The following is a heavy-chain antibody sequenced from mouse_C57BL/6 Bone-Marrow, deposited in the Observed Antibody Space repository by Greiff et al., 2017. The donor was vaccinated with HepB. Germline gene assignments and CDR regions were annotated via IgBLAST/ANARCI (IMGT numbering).Heavy chain of an antibody. CDR2: IYPGNSDT. Sequence: VQLQQSGTVLARPGASVKMSCKTSGYTFTSYWMHWVKQRPGQGLEWIGAIYPGNSDTSYNQKFKGKAKLTAVTSASTAYMELSSLTNEDSAVYYCTREKLWQGLYFDYWGQGTTLTVSS. D-gene: IGHD3-3*01. J-gene: IGHJ2*01. V-gene: IGHV1-5*01. CDR3: TREKLWQGLYFDY. CDR1: GYTFTSYW.